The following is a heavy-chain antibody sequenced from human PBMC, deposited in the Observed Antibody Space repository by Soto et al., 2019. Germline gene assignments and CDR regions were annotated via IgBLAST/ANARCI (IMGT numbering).Heavy chain of an antibody. V-gene: IGHV4-30-2*01. CDR3: ARTRTVAYYYGMDV. CDR1: GGSISSGGYS. J-gene: IGHJ6*02. Sequence: SETLSLTCAVSGGSISSGGYSWSWIRQPPGKGLEWIGYIYHSGSTYYNPSLKSRVTISVDTSKNQFSLKLSSVTAADTAVYYCARTRTVAYYYGMDVWGQGTTVTVSS. CDR2: IYHSGST. D-gene: IGHD4-4*01.